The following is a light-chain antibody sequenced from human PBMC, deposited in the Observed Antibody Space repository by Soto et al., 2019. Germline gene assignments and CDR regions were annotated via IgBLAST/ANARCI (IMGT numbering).Light chain of an antibody. J-gene: IGLJ2*01. CDR1: SSDVGSYNL. CDR2: EGS. Sequence: QSALTQPASVSGSPGQSITISCTGTSSDVGSYNLVSWYQQHPGKAPKLMIYEGSERPSGVSNRFSGSKSGNMASLTISGLQAEDEADYYCCSYASSNTLIFGGGTKLTVL. CDR3: CSYASSNTLI. V-gene: IGLV2-23*01.